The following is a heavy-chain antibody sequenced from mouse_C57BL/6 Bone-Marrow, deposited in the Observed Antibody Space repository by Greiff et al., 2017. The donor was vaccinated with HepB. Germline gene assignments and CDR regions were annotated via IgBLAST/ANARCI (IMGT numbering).Heavy chain of an antibody. D-gene: IGHD1-1*01. CDR1: EYEFPSHD. J-gene: IGHJ4*01. CDR2: INSDGGST. V-gene: IGHV5-2*01. Sequence: EVQGVESGGGLVQPGESLKLSCESNEYEFPSHDMSWVRKTPEKRLELVAAINSDGGSTYYPDTMERRFIISRDNTKKTLYLQMSSLRSEDTALYYCARQRFTTVVAFYYAMDYWGQGTSVTVSS. CDR3: ARQRFTTVVAFYYAMDY.